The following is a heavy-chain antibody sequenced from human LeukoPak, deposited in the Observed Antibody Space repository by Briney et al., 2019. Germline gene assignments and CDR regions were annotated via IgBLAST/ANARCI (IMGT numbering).Heavy chain of an antibody. D-gene: IGHD5-24*01. CDR1: GGTFSSYA. Sequence: SVKVSCKASGGTFSSYAISWVRQAPGQGLEWMGGIIPIFGTANYAQKFQGRVTITADKSTSTAYMELSSLRSDDTAVYYCARVGMALDFDYWGQGTLVTVSS. V-gene: IGHV1-69*06. CDR3: ARVGMALDFDY. CDR2: IIPIFGTA. J-gene: IGHJ4*02.